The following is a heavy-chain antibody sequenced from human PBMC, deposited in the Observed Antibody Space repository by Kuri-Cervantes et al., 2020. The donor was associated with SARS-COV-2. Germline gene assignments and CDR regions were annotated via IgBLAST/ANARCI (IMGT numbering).Heavy chain of an antibody. J-gene: IGHJ4*02. V-gene: IGHV3-30-3*01. D-gene: IGHD3-3*01. Sequence: GESLKISCAASGFTFSSYAMHWVRQAPGKGLEWVAVISYDGSNKYYADSVKGRFTISRDNSKNTLYLQMNSLRSDDTAVYYCAGGNFPPYDFWSGYYTYYFDYWGQGTLVTVSS. CDR3: AGGNFPPYDFWSGYYTYYFDY. CDR1: GFTFSSYA. CDR2: ISYDGSNK.